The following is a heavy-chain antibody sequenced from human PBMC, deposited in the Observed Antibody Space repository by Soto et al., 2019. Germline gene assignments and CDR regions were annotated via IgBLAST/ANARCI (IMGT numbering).Heavy chain of an antibody. Sequence: LRLSCAASGFTFTSYSMNWVRQAPGQGLEWVSYITSKSTTIKYADSVKGRFTVSRDNAKNSLYLQLNSLRDEDAAVYYCAREMGACSDSSCYPGPYDSWGQGTLVTAPQ. CDR3: AREMGACSDSSCYPGPYDS. CDR1: GFTFTSYS. D-gene: IGHD3-16*01. V-gene: IGHV3-48*02. J-gene: IGHJ5*02. CDR2: ITSKSTTI.